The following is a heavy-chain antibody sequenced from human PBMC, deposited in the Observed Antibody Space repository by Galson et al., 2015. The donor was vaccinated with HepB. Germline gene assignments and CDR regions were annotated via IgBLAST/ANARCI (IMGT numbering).Heavy chain of an antibody. Sequence: SLRLSCAASGFTFSSYGMHWVRQAPGKGLEWVAVISYDGSNKYYADSVKGRFTISRDNSKNTLYLQMNSLRAEDTAVYYCAKDKTWYSSGATPVDYWGQGTLVTVSS. CDR1: GFTFSSYG. V-gene: IGHV3-30*18. D-gene: IGHD6-19*01. CDR2: ISYDGSNK. CDR3: AKDKTWYSSGATPVDY. J-gene: IGHJ4*02.